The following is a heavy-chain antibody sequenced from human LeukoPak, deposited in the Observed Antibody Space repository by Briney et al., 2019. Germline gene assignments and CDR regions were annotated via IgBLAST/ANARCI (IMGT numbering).Heavy chain of an antibody. V-gene: IGHV1-69*13. D-gene: IGHD2-2*01. CDR1: GGTFSSYA. CDR3: QIPAADKSEDY. Sequence: VASVKVSCKASGGTFSSYAISWVRQAPGQGLEWMGGIIPIFGTANYAQKSQGRVTITADESTSTAYMELSSLRSEDTAVYYCQIPAADKSEDYWGQGTLVTVSS. J-gene: IGHJ4*02. CDR2: IIPIFGTA.